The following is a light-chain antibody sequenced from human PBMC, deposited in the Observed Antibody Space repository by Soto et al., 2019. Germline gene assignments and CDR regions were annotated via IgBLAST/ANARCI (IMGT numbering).Light chain of an antibody. CDR2: LEGSGSY. Sequence: QSVLTQSSSASASLGSSVKLTCTLSSGHSSYIIAWHQQQPGKAPRYLMKLEGSGSYNKGSGVPDRFSGAGSGADRYLTISDHQSEDEADYYCENWDIRVFGGGTELTVL. J-gene: IGLJ3*02. CDR1: SGHSSYI. CDR3: ENWDIRV. V-gene: IGLV4-60*03.